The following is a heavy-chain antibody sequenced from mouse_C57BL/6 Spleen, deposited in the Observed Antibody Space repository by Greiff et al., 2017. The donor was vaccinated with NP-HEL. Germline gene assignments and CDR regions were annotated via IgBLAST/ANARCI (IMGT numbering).Heavy chain of an antibody. D-gene: IGHD2-4*01. V-gene: IGHV5-17*01. CDR2: ISSGSSTI. CDR1: GFTFSDYG. Sequence: EVMLVESGGGLVKPGGSLKLSCAASGFTFSDYGMHWVRQAPEKGLEWVAYISSGSSTIYYADTVEGRFTISRDNAKNTLFLQMTSLRSEDTAMYYRSSYDYDGFAYWGQGTLVTVSA. CDR3: SSYDYDGFAY. J-gene: IGHJ3*01.